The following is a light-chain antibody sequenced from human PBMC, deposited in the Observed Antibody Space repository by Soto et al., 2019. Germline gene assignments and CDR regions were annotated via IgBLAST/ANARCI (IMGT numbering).Light chain of an antibody. Sequence: QSVLTQPPSVSAAPRQKVTISCSGSSSNIGNNYVSWYQQFPGAAPKLLIYNNNERPSGIPDRFSGSKSGTSATLGITGLQTGDEADYYCGTWDSSLSAVVFGGGTKVTVL. J-gene: IGLJ2*01. CDR1: SSNIGNNY. CDR3: GTWDSSLSAVV. CDR2: NNN. V-gene: IGLV1-51*01.